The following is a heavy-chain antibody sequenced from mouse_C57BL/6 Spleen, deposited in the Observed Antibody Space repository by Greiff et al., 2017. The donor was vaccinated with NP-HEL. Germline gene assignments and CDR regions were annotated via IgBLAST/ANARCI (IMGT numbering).Heavy chain of an antibody. D-gene: IGHD2-4*01. V-gene: IGHV7-1*01. Sequence: EVQVVESGGGLVQSGRSLRLSCATSGFTFSDFYMEWVRQAPGKGLEWIAASRNKANDYTTEYSASVKGRFIVSRDTSQSILYLQMNALRAEDTAIYYCAREDYPWYFDVWGTGTTVTVSS. CDR2: SRNKANDYTT. CDR3: AREDYPWYFDV. CDR1: GFTFSDFY. J-gene: IGHJ1*03.